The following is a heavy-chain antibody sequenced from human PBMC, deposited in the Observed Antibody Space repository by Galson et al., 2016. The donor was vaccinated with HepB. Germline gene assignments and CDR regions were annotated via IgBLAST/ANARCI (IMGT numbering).Heavy chain of an antibody. CDR2: ISGSGGPK. D-gene: IGHD3-22*01. CDR1: GFSFGIYP. CDR3: ARDTDSRERSDW. J-gene: IGHJ4*02. V-gene: IGHV3-23*01. Sequence: SLRLSCAASGFSFGIYPMNWVRQAPGKGLEWVSSISGSGGPKYADSVKGRFTVSRDNSKNTLYLEMHSLRAEDTAVYYCARDTDSRERSDWWGQGTLVTVSS.